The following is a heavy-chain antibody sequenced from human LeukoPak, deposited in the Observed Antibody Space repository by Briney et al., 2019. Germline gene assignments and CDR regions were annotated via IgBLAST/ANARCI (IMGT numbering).Heavy chain of an antibody. CDR3: ARVDSSSSIYYHDMDV. V-gene: IGHV3-9*01. J-gene: IGHJ6*02. D-gene: IGHD6-6*01. CDR2: ISWNSGSI. CDR1: GFTFDDYA. Sequence: PGGSLRLSCAASGFTFDDYAMHWVRQAPGKGLEWVSGISWNSGSIGYADSVKGRFTISRDNAKNSLYLQMNSLRDEDTAVYYCARVDSSSSIYYHDMDVWGQGTTVTVSS.